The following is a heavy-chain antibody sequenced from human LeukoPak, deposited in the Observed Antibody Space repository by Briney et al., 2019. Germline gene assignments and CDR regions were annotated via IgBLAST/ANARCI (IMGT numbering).Heavy chain of an antibody. CDR3: ARARYSYGYWAYFDY. V-gene: IGHV3-7*01. Sequence: ETLSLTCAVYGGSFSRYYWTWVRQAPAKGLEWVANINQDGSEKYYVDSVKGRFTISRDNAKNSLYLQMNSLRAEDTAVYYCARARYSYGYWAYFDYWGQGTLVTVSS. D-gene: IGHD5-18*01. J-gene: IGHJ4*02. CDR1: GGSFSRYY. CDR2: INQDGSEK.